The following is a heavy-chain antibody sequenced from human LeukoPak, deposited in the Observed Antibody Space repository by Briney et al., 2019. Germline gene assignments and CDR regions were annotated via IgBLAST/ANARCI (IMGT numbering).Heavy chain of an antibody. CDR3: ARDREVAVAGQGYGMDV. D-gene: IGHD6-19*01. Sequence: SVKVSCKASGGTFSSYATSWVRQAPGQGLEWMGGIIPIFGTANYAQKFQGRVTITADESTSTAYMELSSLRSEDTAVYYCARDREVAVAGQGYGMDVWGQGTTVTVSS. V-gene: IGHV1-69*01. CDR1: GGTFSSYA. J-gene: IGHJ6*02. CDR2: IIPIFGTA.